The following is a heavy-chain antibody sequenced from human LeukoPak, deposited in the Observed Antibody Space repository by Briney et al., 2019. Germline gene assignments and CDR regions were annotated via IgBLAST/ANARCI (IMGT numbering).Heavy chain of an antibody. V-gene: IGHV4-59*02. Sequence: SETLSLTCTVSGGSVSSYYWTWIRQPPGKGLEWIGYICYSGSTNYNPSLKSRVTISVDTSKNQFSLKLTSVTAADTAVYYCARGSMADIVGATTLDYWGQGTLVTVSS. CDR3: ARGSMADIVGATTLDY. CDR2: ICYSGST. D-gene: IGHD1-26*01. J-gene: IGHJ4*02. CDR1: GGSVSSYY.